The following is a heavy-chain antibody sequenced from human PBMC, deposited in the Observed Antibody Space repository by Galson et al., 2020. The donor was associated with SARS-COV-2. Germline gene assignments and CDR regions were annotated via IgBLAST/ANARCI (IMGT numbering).Heavy chain of an antibody. J-gene: IGHJ4*02. D-gene: IGHD3-22*01. V-gene: IGHV4-59*01. Sequence: SETLSRTCTVSGVSISSYYWSWIRQPPGKGLEWIGYIYYSGSTNYNPSLKSRVTISVDTSKNQFSLKLSSVTAADTAVYYCARESYDSSGYYLAYFDYWGQGTLVTVSS. CDR3: ARESYDSSGYYLAYFDY. CDR2: IYYSGST. CDR1: GVSISSYY.